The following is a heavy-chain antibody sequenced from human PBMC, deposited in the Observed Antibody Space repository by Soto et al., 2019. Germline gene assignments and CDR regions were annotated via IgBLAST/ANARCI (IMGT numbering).Heavy chain of an antibody. Sequence: ASVKVSCKASGYTFTSYAMHWVRQAPGQRLEWMGWINAGNGNTKYSQKFQGRVTITRDTSASTAYMELSKLRSEDTAVYYCARAPSQLRFLGYWGQGTLVTVSS. CDR2: INAGNGNT. CDR3: ARAPSQLRFLGY. J-gene: IGHJ4*02. V-gene: IGHV1-3*01. CDR1: GYTFTSYA. D-gene: IGHD5-18*01.